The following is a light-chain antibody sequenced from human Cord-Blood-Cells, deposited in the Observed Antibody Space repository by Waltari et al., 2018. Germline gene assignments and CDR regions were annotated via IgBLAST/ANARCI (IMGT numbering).Light chain of an antibody. CDR3: CSYAGSYTP. CDR1: SSDVGGYHN. J-gene: IGLJ1*01. Sequence: QSALPQPRSVSGSPGQSVTISCTGTSSDVGGYHNVSWYQQHPGKAPKLMIYDVSKRPSGVPDRFSGSKSGNTASLTISGLQAEDEADYYGCSYAGSYTPFGTGTKVTVL. CDR2: DVS. V-gene: IGLV2-11*01.